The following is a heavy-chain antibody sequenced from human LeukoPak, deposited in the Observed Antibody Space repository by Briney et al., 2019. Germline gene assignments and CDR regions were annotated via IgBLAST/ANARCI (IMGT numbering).Heavy chain of an antibody. J-gene: IGHJ4*02. Sequence: GGSLRLSFAGSGFNFSSYSMSWVRQAPWKGLEFVSSISSSSSFIYYADSVKGRFTISRDNAKKSLSLQMNSLRADDTAVYYCARGYSSSWYLDWGQGTLVTVSS. V-gene: IGHV3-21*01. D-gene: IGHD6-13*01. CDR1: GFNFSSYS. CDR3: ARGYSSSWYLD. CDR2: ISSSSSFI.